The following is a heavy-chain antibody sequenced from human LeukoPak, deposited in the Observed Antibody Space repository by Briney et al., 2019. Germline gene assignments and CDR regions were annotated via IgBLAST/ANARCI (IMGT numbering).Heavy chain of an antibody. CDR2: IKEDGSEK. CDR3: AVPHYSEGSVYRPLYY. CDR1: GFTFSSRDW. Sequence: PGGSLRLSCVASGFTFSSRDWMTWVRQAPGKGLEWVANIKEDGSEKYYVDSVKGRFTISRDNAKNSLYLQMTSLRAEDTAVYYCAVPHYSEGSVYRPLYYWGQGTLVTVSS. J-gene: IGHJ4*02. D-gene: IGHD3-22*01. V-gene: IGHV3-7*01.